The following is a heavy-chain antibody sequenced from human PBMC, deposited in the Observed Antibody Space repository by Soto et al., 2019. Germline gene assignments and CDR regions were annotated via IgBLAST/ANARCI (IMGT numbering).Heavy chain of an antibody. D-gene: IGHD2-21*01. CDR3: VIFLKSYDYYGMDV. V-gene: IGHV1-24*01. CDR1: GYTLPELS. J-gene: IGHJ6*02. Sequence: ASAWVPCTISGYTLPELSIHWVRRAPGKGLDWMGVFDPEDGETIYAQKFQGTVTMTEATPPDTAYMELSSLRSEDTAVYYRVIFLKSYDYYGMDVWGQGATVTVS. CDR2: FDPEDGET.